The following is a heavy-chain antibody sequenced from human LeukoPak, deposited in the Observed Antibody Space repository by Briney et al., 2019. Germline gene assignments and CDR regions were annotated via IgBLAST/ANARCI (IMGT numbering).Heavy chain of an antibody. CDR3: ASQPTGYIDFWRGYYQYFDY. J-gene: IGHJ4*02. D-gene: IGHD3-3*01. V-gene: IGHV3-7*01. Sequence: PGGSLRLSCAASGFTFSSYWMSWVRQAPGKGLEWVANIKHDGSEKYYVDSVKGRFTISRDNAKNSLHLQMNSLSAEDTAVYHCASQPTGYIDFWRGYYQYFDYWGQGTLVTVSS. CDR1: GFTFSSYW. CDR2: IKHDGSEK.